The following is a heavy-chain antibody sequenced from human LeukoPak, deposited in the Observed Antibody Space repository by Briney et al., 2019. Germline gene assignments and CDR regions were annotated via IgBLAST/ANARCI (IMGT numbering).Heavy chain of an antibody. CDR1: GFTFDDYG. J-gene: IGHJ4*02. D-gene: IGHD2-2*01. V-gene: IGHV3-20*04. CDR3: ARDLYPSH. Sequence: GGSLRLSCAASGFTFDDYGMSWVRQARGKGLEWVSAINWNGRITGYADSVKGRFTISRDDAKNSLYLQMNSLRAEDTAFYYCARDLYPSHWGQGTLVTVSS. CDR2: INWNGRIT.